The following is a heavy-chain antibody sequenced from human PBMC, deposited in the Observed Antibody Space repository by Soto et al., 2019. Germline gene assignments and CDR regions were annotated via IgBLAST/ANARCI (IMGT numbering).Heavy chain of an antibody. CDR1: GGTFSSYA. CDR2: IIPIFGTA. CDR3: ARGGCSGGSCYSGWFDP. D-gene: IGHD2-15*01. J-gene: IGHJ5*02. V-gene: IGHV1-69*01. Sequence: QVQLVQSGAEVKKPGSSVKVSCKASGGTFSSYAISWVRQAPGQGLEWMGGIIPIFGTANYAQKFQGRVTITADETTSTAYMELSSLGSEDTAVYYCARGGCSGGSCYSGWFDPWGQGTLVTVSS.